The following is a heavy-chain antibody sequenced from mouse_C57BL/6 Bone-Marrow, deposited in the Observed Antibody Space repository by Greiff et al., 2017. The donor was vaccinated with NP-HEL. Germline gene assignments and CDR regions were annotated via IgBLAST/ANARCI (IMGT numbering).Heavy chain of an antibody. CDR1: GYTFTSYW. J-gene: IGHJ2*01. V-gene: IGHV1-50*01. CDR2: IYPSDSYT. Sequence: QVQLQQPGAELVKPGASVKLSCKASGYTFTSYWMQWVNQRPGQGLEWIGEIYPSDSYTNYNPKFNGKATLTVDTSSSTAYMQLSSLTSEDSAVYYCALYGNPYYFDYWGQGTTLTVSS. CDR3: ALYGNPYYFDY. D-gene: IGHD2-1*01.